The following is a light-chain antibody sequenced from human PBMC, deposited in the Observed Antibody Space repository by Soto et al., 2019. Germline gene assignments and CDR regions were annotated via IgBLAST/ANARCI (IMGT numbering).Light chain of an antibody. CDR1: QSVLYSSNNKNC. J-gene: IGKJ4*01. CDR3: QQYYSTLT. Sequence: DIVMTQSPDSLAVSLGERATINCKSSQSVLYSSNNKNCLAWYQQKPGQPPKLLIYWASTRESGVPDRFSGGGSGTDFTLTISSLQAEDVAVYYCQQYYSTLTFGGGTKVEIK. V-gene: IGKV4-1*01. CDR2: WAS.